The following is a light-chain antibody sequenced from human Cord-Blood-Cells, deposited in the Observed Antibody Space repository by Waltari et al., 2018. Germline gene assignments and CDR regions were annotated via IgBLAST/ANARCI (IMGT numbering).Light chain of an antibody. V-gene: IGKV3-20*01. CDR3: QKYGSSRWT. CDR1: QSVSSSY. CDR2: GAS. J-gene: IGKJ1*01. Sequence: EIVLTQSPGTLSLSPGERATLSCRASQSVSSSYLAWYQQKPGQAPRLLIYGASSRATGIPDRFSGSGSGTDFTLTISRLEPEDFAVYYCQKYGSSRWTFGQGP.